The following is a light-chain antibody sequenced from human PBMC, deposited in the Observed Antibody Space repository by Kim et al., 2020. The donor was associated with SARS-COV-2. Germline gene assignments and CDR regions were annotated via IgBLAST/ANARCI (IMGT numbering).Light chain of an antibody. CDR3: QQYGLVPT. J-gene: IGKJ5*01. CDR1: QDISNY. CDR2: DAA. V-gene: IGKV1-33*01. Sequence: DIQMTQSPSSLSASVGDRVTITCQASQDISNYLNWYQQKVGKAPKLLIYDAANLERGVPPRFSGSGSGTDFTLTISSLQPEDVAMYYCQQYGLVPTFGQGTRLEIK.